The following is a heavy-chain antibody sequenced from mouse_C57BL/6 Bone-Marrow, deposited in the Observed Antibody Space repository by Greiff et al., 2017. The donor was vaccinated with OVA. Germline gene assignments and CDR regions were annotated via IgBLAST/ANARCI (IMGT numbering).Heavy chain of an antibody. CDR2: INPNNGGT. V-gene: IGHV1-18*01. CDR3: ARWPIYYDYDGLAMDY. D-gene: IGHD2-4*01. CDR1: GYTFTDYN. J-gene: IGHJ4*01. Sequence: VQLQQSGPELVKPGASVKIPCKASGYTFTDYNMDWVKQSHGKSLEWIGDINPNNGGTIYNQKFKGKATLTVDKSSSTAYMELRSLTSEDTAVYYCARWPIYYDYDGLAMDYWGQGTSVTVSS.